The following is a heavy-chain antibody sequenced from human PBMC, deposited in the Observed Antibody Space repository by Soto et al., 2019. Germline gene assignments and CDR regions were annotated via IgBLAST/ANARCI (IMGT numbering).Heavy chain of an antibody. V-gene: IGHV3-48*02. CDR1: GFTFSDYS. CDR2: ISSNSGTI. J-gene: IGHJ4*02. CDR3: ARARPADY. Sequence: PGGSLRLSCAASGFTFSDYSMNWVRQAPGKGLDWVSYISSNSGTIYYADSVKGRFTISRDSAKNSLYLQMNSLRDEDTAVYYCARARPADYWGQGTLVTVSS.